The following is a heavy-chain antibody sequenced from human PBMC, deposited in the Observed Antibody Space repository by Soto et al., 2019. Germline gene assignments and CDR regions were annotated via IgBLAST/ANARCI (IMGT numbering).Heavy chain of an antibody. CDR3: ARVKSTMVRGGLYYFDY. CDR2: IYYSGST. Sequence: SETLSLTCTVSGGSISSYYWSWSLQPPGKGLEWIGYIYYSGSTNYNPSLKSRVTISVDTSKNQFSLKLSSVTAADTAVYYCARVKSTMVRGGLYYFDYWGQGTLVTVSS. CDR1: GGSISSYY. J-gene: IGHJ4*02. D-gene: IGHD3-10*01. V-gene: IGHV4-59*01.